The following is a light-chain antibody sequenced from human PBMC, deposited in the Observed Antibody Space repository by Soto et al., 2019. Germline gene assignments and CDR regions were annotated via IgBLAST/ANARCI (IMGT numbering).Light chain of an antibody. V-gene: IGKV1-39*01. CDR2: AAS. CDR3: QQSYSNLAT. CDR1: QSIRTY. Sequence: DFQMTQSPSSLSASIGDRVTITCRASQSIRTYLNWYQQKPGKAPQLLIYAASRLQSGVPSRFSGSGSGTDFTLNISSLQPEDFATYYWQQSYSNLATFGQGTKVEIK. J-gene: IGKJ1*01.